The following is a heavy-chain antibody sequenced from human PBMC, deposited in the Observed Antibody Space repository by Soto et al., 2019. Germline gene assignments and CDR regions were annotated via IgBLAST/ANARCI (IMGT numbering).Heavy chain of an antibody. V-gene: IGHV4-59*01. Sequence: QVQLQESGPGLVKPSETLSLTCTVSGGSISSYYWSWIRQPPGKGLEWIGYIYYSGSTNYNPSLKSLVTISVDTSKNQFPLKLSSVTAADTAVYYCARDGYSGYDYYYGMDVWGQGTTVTVSS. D-gene: IGHD5-12*01. CDR1: GGSISSYY. CDR2: IYYSGST. CDR3: ARDGYSGYDYYYGMDV. J-gene: IGHJ6*02.